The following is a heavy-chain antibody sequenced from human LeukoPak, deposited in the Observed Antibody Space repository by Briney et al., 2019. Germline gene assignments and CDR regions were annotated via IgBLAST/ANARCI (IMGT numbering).Heavy chain of an antibody. V-gene: IGHV3-23*01. CDR1: GFTFSNYA. CDR2: ILGSGVTT. D-gene: IGHD3-9*01. Sequence: PGASLRLSCAASGFTFSNYAMSWVRQAPGKGLEWVSAILGSGVTTYYADSVKGRFTVSRDNSKGTLYLQMNTLRAEDTALYYCAKWGDYDVLTGYYVPDYWGQGTLVTVSS. J-gene: IGHJ4*02. CDR3: AKWGDYDVLTGYYVPDY.